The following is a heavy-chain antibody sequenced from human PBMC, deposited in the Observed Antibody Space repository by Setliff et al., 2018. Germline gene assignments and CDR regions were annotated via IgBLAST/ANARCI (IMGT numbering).Heavy chain of an antibody. CDR1: GGSISGYY. CDR3: VRALLWSGEGRFDP. Sequence: SETLSLTCTVSGGSISGYYWGWIRQPPGKGLEWIGNIYTSGNTNYNPSLKSRVSISVDTSKNQFSLKLTSVTAADTAVYYCVRALLWSGEGRFDPWGQGTLVTVSS. D-gene: IGHD2-8*02. V-gene: IGHV4-4*08. J-gene: IGHJ5*02. CDR2: IYTSGNT.